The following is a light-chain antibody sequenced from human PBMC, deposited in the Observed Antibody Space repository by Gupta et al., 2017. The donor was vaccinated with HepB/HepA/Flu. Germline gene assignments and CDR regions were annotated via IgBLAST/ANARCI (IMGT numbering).Light chain of an antibody. CDR1: SSNIGSNF. CDR2: ENN. J-gene: IGLJ1*01. CDR3: ATWENNLSAGWV. Sequence: QSVLTQPPSVSAAPGQKVTIPCSGSSSNIGSNFVSWYQQLPGTAPKLLIYENNKRPSGIPDRFSGSKSGTSATLGITGLQTGDEADYYCATWENNLSAGWVFGTGTKVTVL. V-gene: IGLV1-51*02.